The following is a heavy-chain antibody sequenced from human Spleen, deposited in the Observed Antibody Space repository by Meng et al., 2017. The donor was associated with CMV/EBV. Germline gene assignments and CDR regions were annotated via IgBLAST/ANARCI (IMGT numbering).Heavy chain of an antibody. CDR3: AREDCSSTSCYMSFDY. CDR2: ISSNGGST. J-gene: IGHJ4*02. CDR1: GFTFSSYA. V-gene: IGHV3-64*04. D-gene: IGHD2-2*02. Sequence: GESLKISCAASGFTFSSYAMHWVRQAPGKGLEYVSAISSNGGSTYYADSVKGRFTISRDNAKNSLYLQMNSLRAEDTAVYYCAREDCSSTSCYMSFDYWGQGTLVTVSS.